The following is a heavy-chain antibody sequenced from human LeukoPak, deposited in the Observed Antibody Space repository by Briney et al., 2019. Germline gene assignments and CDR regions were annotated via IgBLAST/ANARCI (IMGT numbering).Heavy chain of an antibody. V-gene: IGHV4-31*03. CDR1: GGSINNGGYY. CDR2: VYYSGSS. CDR3: ARNRDGYNSFDY. Sequence: SQTLSLTCTVSGGSINNGGYYWSWIRQHPGKGLEWIGYVYYSGSSYYNPSLRSRVTISVDTSKNHFSLKLSSVTAADTAVYYCARNRDGYNSFDYWGQGTLVTVSS. J-gene: IGHJ4*02. D-gene: IGHD5-24*01.